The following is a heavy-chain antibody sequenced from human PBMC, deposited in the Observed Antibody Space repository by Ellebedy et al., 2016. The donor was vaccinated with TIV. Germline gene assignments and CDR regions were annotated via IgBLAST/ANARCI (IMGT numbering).Heavy chain of an antibody. D-gene: IGHD2-2*01. CDR3: ARDHQTDAFDI. Sequence: SSVKVSCXASGCTFSSYAISWVRQAPGQGLEWMGGIIPIFGTANYAQKFQGRVTITADESTSTAYMELSSLRSEDTAVYYCARDHQTDAFDIWGQGTMATVSS. V-gene: IGHV1-69*13. CDR1: GCTFSSYA. J-gene: IGHJ3*02. CDR2: IIPIFGTA.